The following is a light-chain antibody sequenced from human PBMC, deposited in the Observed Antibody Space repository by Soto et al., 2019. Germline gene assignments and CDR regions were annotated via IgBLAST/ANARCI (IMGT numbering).Light chain of an antibody. V-gene: IGLV2-14*01. CDR1: SSDVGGYNY. CDR2: DVS. CDR3: SSYTSSSSYV. Sequence: TQPAFVTVYTGVLVITSCTGTSSDVGGYNYVSWYQQHPGKAPKLMIYDVSNRPSGVSNRFSGSKSGNTASLTISGLQDEDEADYYCSSYTSSSSYVFGTGTKSPS. J-gene: IGLJ1*01.